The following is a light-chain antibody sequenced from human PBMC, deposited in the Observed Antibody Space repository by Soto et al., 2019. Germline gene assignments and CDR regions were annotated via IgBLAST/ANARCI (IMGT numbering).Light chain of an antibody. CDR2: GAS. J-gene: IGKJ2*01. CDR1: QSVSSSY. Sequence: EIVLTQSPGTLSLSPGERATLSCRASQSVSSSYLAWYQQKPGQAPRLLIYGASSRATGIPDRFSGSGSGTDLTLTISRLVPEDFAVYYCQQYGSSPPMYTFGQGTKLEIK. V-gene: IGKV3-20*01. CDR3: QQYGSSPPMYT.